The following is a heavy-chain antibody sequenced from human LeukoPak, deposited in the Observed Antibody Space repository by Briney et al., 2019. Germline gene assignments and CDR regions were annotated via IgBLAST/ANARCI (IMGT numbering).Heavy chain of an antibody. CDR2: VWYDGTIK. CDR1: GFTFSTYV. V-gene: IGHV3-33*01. Sequence: PGRSLRLSCAASGFTFSTYVMHWVRQAPGKGVEWVALVWYDGTIKYYADSVQGRFTISRDNSKNTLNLQMNSLRAEDTAVYYCARAPESSSGWWYGMDVWGQGTTVTVSS. J-gene: IGHJ6*02. D-gene: IGHD6-19*01. CDR3: ARAPESSSGWWYGMDV.